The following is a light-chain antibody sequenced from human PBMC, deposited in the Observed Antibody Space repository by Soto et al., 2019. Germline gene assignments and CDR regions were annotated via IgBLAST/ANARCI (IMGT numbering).Light chain of an antibody. J-gene: IGKJ1*01. CDR3: QKYDSDPRT. Sequence: DIQMTQSPSSLSASVGDRVTITCRASQGISNFLAWYQQKPGEVPILLIYGSSTLQSGVPSRFSGSGSGTAFTLTISSLEPEDVATYYCQKYDSDPRTFGQGTKVEIK. V-gene: IGKV1-27*01. CDR2: GSS. CDR1: QGISNF.